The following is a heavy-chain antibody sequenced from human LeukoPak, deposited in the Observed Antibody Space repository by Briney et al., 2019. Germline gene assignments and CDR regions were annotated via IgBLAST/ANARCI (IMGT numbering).Heavy chain of an antibody. V-gene: IGHV3-15*01. CDR1: GFTFSSYW. D-gene: IGHD6-13*01. Sequence: PGGSLRLSCAASGFTFSSYWMSWVRQAPGKGLEWVGRIKSKTDGGTTDYAAPVKGRFTISRDDSKNTLYLQMNSLKTEDTAVYYCTTDRRGKSLYSSSWYKPTYGMDVWGQGTTVTVSS. CDR3: TTDRRGKSLYSSSWYKPTYGMDV. J-gene: IGHJ6*02. CDR2: IKSKTDGGTT.